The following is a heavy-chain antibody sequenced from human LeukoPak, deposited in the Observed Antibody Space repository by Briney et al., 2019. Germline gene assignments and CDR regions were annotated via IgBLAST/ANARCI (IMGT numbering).Heavy chain of an antibody. V-gene: IGHV3-23*01. Sequence: GGSLRLSCAASGFTFSGYAMIWVRQAPGKGLEWVSTFGATGNTFYADSVEGRFTISRDNSKNTLFLQMSSLGAEDTAVYYRATFRQSGGVDYWGQGTLVTVSS. CDR2: FGATGNT. CDR1: GFTFSGYA. J-gene: IGHJ4*02. D-gene: IGHD2-15*01. CDR3: ATFRQSGGVDY.